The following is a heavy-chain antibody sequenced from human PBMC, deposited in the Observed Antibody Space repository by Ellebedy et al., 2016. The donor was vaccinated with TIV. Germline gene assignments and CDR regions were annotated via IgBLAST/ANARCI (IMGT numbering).Heavy chain of an antibody. CDR2: IDWDDDK. J-gene: IGHJ5*02. Sequence: SGPTLVKPTETLTLTCSPSGFSLATHGMCVTWIRQPPGKALEWLARIDWDDDKFYPSSLRNRLTISKHTSKNQVVLTMTNMDPADTGTYYCARMFGSGTYGWFDPWGQGTVVTVSS. CDR1: GFSLATHGMC. D-gene: IGHD3-10*01. V-gene: IGHV2-70*17. CDR3: ARMFGSGTYGWFDP.